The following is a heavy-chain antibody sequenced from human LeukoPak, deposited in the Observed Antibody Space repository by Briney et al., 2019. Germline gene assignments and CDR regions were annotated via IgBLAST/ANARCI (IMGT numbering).Heavy chain of an antibody. J-gene: IGHJ3*02. D-gene: IGHD3-9*01. V-gene: IGHV4-59*08. CDR1: GGTISSYY. Sequence: PSETLSLTCTVSGGTISSYYWNWIRQPPGKGLEWIGYIYNSGSTNYNPSLRSRVTISVDASKNQFSLKLNSVTAADTAVYYCARRNILTEGEAFDIWGQGTLVTVSS. CDR3: ARRNILTEGEAFDI. CDR2: IYNSGST.